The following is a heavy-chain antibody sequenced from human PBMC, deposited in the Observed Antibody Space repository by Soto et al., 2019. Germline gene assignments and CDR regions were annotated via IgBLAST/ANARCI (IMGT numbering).Heavy chain of an antibody. CDR2: ISAYNGNT. V-gene: IGHV1-18*01. D-gene: IGHD4-17*01. CDR3: ARDPGVTTLTNWFDP. Sequence: ASVKVSSKASGYTFTSYGISWVRQAPGQGLEWMGWISAYNGNTNYAQKLQGRVTMTTDTSTSTAYMELRSLRSDDTAVYYCARDPGVTTLTNWFDPWGQGTLVTVSS. CDR1: GYTFTSYG. J-gene: IGHJ5*02.